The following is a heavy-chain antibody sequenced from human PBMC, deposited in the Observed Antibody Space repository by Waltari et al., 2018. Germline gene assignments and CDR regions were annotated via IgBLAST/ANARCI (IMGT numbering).Heavy chain of an antibody. V-gene: IGHV3-48*04. J-gene: IGHJ4*02. D-gene: IGHD1-26*01. CDR2: ISSSSSTI. Sequence: EVQLVESGGGLVQPGGSLRLSCAASGFTFSSYSMNWVRQAPGKGLDWVSYISSSSSTIYYADSVKGRFTISRDNAKNSLYLQMNSLRAEDTAVYYCARATTGLFDYWGQGTLVTVSS. CDR3: ARATTGLFDY. CDR1: GFTFSSYS.